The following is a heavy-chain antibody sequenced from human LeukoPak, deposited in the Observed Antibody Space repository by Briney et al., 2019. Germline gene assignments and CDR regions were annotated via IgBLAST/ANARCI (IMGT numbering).Heavy chain of an antibody. CDR2: IIPIFGTA. D-gene: IGHD6-13*01. V-gene: IGHV1-69*06. Sequence: ASVKVSCKASGGTFSSYAISWVRQAPGQGLEWMGGIIPIFGTANYAQKFQGRVTITADKSTSTAYMELSSLRSEDTAVYYCASWAAAGNYYYYYMDVWGKGTTVTVS. CDR1: GGTFSSYA. J-gene: IGHJ6*03. CDR3: ASWAAAGNYYYYYMDV.